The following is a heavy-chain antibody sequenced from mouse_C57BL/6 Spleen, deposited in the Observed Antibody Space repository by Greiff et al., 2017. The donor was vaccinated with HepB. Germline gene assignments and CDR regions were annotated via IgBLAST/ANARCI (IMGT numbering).Heavy chain of an antibody. CDR2: IDPSDSYT. CDR3: ARGRLTGTDFDY. CDR1: GYTFTSYW. J-gene: IGHJ2*01. Sequence: VQLQQPGAELVMPGASVKLSCKASGYTFTSYWMHWVKQRPGQGLEWIGEIDPSDSYTNYNQKFKGKSTLTVDKSSSTAYMQRSSLTSEDSAVYYCARGRLTGTDFDYWGQGTTLTVSS. V-gene: IGHV1-69*01. D-gene: IGHD4-1*01.